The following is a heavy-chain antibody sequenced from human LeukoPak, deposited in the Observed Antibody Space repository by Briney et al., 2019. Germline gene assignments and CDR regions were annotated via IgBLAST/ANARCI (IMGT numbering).Heavy chain of an antibody. J-gene: IGHJ4*02. CDR1: GFTFSSYA. CDR3: ARDSSSWYWVVDH. V-gene: IGHV3-30-3*01. D-gene: IGHD6-13*01. Sequence: GGSLRLSCAASGFTFSSYAMHWVRQAPGKGLEWVAVISYDGSNKYYADSVKGRFTISRDNSKNTLYLQMNSLRAEDTAVYYCARDSSSWYWVVDHWGQGTLVTVSS. CDR2: ISYDGSNK.